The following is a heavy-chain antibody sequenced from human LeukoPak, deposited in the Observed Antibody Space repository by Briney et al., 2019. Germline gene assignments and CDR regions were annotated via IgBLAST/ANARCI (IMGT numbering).Heavy chain of an antibody. V-gene: IGHV3-64*01. J-gene: IGHJ3*02. D-gene: IGHD1-14*01. CDR3: ARAEAAFDI. CDR1: GYSFTSYW. Sequence: GESLKISCKGSGYSFTSYWIGWVRQMPGKGLEYVSAISSNGGSTYYANSVKGRFTISRDNSKNTLYLQMGSLRAEDMAVYYCARAEAAFDIWGQGTMVTVSS. CDR2: ISSNGGST.